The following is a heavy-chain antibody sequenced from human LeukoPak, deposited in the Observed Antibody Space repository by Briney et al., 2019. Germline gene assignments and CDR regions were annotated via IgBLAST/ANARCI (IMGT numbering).Heavy chain of an antibody. CDR1: GGSISDKHW. CDR2: VHLAGTT. Sequence: SGTLSLACAVSGGSISDKHWWGWVRQPPGKGLEWIGEVHLAGTTNSDPSLKSRVAMSLDRASNQFFLNLNSVTAADTAVYYCARSTLFYGSGGVGPTLYFQHWGQGTLVTVSS. V-gene: IGHV4-4*02. D-gene: IGHD3-10*01. CDR3: ARSTLFYGSGGVGPTLYFQH. J-gene: IGHJ1*01.